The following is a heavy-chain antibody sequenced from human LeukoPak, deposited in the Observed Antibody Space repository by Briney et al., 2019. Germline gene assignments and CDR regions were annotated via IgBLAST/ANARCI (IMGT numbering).Heavy chain of an antibody. Sequence: ESGPTLVKPTQTLTLTCTFSGFSLSTSGVGVGWIRQPPGKALERPALIYWNDYNLYSPYLKSRLTIIKDTSKNQVVLTITNMDPVDTATYYCAHRPDVSYSIFFDYWGQGTLVTASS. CDR3: AHRPDVSYSIFFDY. J-gene: IGHJ4*02. D-gene: IGHD1-26*01. CDR1: GFSLSTSGVG. V-gene: IGHV2-5*01. CDR2: IYWNDYN.